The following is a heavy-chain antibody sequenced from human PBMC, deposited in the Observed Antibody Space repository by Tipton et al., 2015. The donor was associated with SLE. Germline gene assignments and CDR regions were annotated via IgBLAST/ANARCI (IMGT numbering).Heavy chain of an antibody. J-gene: IGHJ4*02. CDR3: ARDLFNYYDSSGYRDY. V-gene: IGHV3-48*03. Sequence: GSLRLSCAASGFTFSSYEMNWVRQAPGKGLEWVSYISSSGSTIYYADSVKGRFTISRDNAKNSLYLQMNSLRAEDTAVYYCARDLFNYYDSSGYRDYWGQGTLVTVSS. D-gene: IGHD3-22*01. CDR1: GFTFSSYE. CDR2: ISSSGSTI.